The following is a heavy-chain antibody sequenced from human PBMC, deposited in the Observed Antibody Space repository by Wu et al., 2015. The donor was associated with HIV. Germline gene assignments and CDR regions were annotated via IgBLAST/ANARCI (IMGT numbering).Heavy chain of an antibody. V-gene: IGHV1-2*02. CDR1: GYTFTGYY. J-gene: IGHJ4*02. Sequence: QVQLVQSGAEVKKPGASVKVSCKASGYTFTGYYMHWVRQAPGQGLEWMGWINPNSGGTNYAQKFQGRVTMTRDTSISTAYMELSRLRSDDTAVYYCARADYLIAARHLRVDGFDYVGPGNPGHRLL. CDR2: INPNSGGT. CDR3: ARADYLIAARHLRVDGFDY. D-gene: IGHD6-6*01.